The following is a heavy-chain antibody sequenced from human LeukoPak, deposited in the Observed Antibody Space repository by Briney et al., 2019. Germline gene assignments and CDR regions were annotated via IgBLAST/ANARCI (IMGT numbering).Heavy chain of an antibody. Sequence: ASVKVSCRASGYILANNYIHWVRQAPGQGLEWMGYLKPKSGTTGSAQKFQGRLTMTRDASINTAYMELASPTSDDTAIYFCARDSPHQRFDIWGQGSLVTVSS. CDR1: GYILANNY. CDR3: ARDSPHQRFDI. CDR2: LKPKSGTT. V-gene: IGHV1-2*02. J-gene: IGHJ4*02.